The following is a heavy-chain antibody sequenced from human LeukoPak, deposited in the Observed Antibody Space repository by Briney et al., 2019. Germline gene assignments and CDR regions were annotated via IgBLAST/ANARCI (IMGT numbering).Heavy chain of an antibody. J-gene: IGHJ4*02. Sequence: GRSLRLSCAASGFTFDDYAMHWVRQAPGKGLEWVSGISWNSGSIGYADSVKGRFTISRDNAKNSLYLQMNSLRAEDTALYYCAKDSSGYYQDSLDYWGQGTLVTVSS. V-gene: IGHV3-9*01. CDR3: AKDSSGYYQDSLDY. CDR2: ISWNSGSI. D-gene: IGHD3-22*01. CDR1: GFTFDDYA.